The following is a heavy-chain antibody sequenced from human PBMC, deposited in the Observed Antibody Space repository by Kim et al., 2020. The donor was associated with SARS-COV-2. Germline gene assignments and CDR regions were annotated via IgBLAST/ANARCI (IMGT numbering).Heavy chain of an antibody. CDR3: ARSEAGDRYYYYGMDV. J-gene: IGHJ6*02. Sequence: KFQGRVTMTRNTSISTAYMELSSLRSEDTAVYYCARSEAGDRYYYYGMDVWGQGTTVTVSS. V-gene: IGHV1-8*01.